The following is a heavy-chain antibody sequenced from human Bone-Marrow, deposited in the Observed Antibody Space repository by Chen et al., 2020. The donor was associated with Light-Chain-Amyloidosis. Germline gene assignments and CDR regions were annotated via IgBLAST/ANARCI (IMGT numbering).Heavy chain of an antibody. CDR2: FEPEDGSG. V-gene: IGHV1-24*01. CDR1: GYTLAELS. CDR3: TADSSVTTAYYRRYAMDV. Sequence: QVQLVQSGAEVKRPGTSVKVSCEVSGYTLAELSMHWVRQAPGKRLEWVGGFEPEDGSGVYAPKFQGRVTMTEDTSTETAYMELRALRSEDTAVYYCTADSSVTTAYYRRYAMDVWGQGTAVTVSS. J-gene: IGHJ6*02. D-gene: IGHD4-17*01.